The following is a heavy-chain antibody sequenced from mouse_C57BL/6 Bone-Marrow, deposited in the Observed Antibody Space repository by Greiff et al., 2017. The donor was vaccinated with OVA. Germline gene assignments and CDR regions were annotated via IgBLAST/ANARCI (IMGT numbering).Heavy chain of an antibody. V-gene: IGHV1-54*01. CDR3: ARPLIYYDYAGFAY. Sequence: VQLQQSGAELVRPGTSVKVSCKASGYAFTNYLIEWVKQRPGQGLEWIGVINPGSGGTKYNEKFKGKAPLTADKSSSTAYMQLSSLTSEDSAVYFCARPLIYYDYAGFAYWCQGTVVTVSA. CDR2: INPGSGGT. D-gene: IGHD2-4*01. J-gene: IGHJ3*01. CDR1: GYAFTNYL.